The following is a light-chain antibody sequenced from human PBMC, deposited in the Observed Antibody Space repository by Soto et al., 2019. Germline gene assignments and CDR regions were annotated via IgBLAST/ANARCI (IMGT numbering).Light chain of an antibody. V-gene: IGKV3-20*01. Sequence: EIVLTQSPGTLSLSTGERATLSCRASQGVSGSSLAWYQQKPGQAPRLLIYGASHRATGIPDRFSGSGSGTDFTLTISRLEPEDFAVYYCQQYINSPLTFGGGTKVEI. J-gene: IGKJ4*01. CDR3: QQYINSPLT. CDR2: GAS. CDR1: QGVSGSS.